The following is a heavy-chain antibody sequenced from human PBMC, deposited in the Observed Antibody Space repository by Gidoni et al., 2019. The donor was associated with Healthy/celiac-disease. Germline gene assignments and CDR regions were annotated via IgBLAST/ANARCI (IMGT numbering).Heavy chain of an antibody. CDR2: ISGSGGST. CDR1: GFTFSSYA. CDR3: ANSLGEDDFWSGYYYQAFDY. V-gene: IGHV3-23*01. D-gene: IGHD3-3*01. J-gene: IGHJ4*02. Sequence: EVQLLESGGGLVQPGGSLRLSCAASGFTFSSYAMSWVRQAPGKGLEWVSAISGSGGSTYYADSVKGRFTISRDNSKNTLYLQMNSLRAEDTAVYYCANSLGEDDFWSGYYYQAFDYWGQGTLVTVSS.